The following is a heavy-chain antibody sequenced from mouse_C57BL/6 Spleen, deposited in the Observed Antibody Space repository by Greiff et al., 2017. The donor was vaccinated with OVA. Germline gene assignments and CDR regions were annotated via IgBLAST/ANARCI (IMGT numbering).Heavy chain of an antibody. D-gene: IGHD1-1*01. CDR3: ARGDYGSHYFDY. J-gene: IGHJ2*01. V-gene: IGHV1-64*01. CDR2: IHPNSGST. Sequence: QVQLQQPRAELVKPGASVKLSCKASGYTFTSYWMHWVKQRPGQGLEWIGMIHPNSGSTNYNEKFKSKATLTVDKSSSTAYMQLSSLTSEDSAVYYGARGDYGSHYFDYWGQGTTLTVSS. CDR1: GYTFTSYW.